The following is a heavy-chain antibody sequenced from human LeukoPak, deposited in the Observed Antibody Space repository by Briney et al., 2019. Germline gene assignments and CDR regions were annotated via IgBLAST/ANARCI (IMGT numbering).Heavy chain of an antibody. D-gene: IGHD6-19*01. CDR2: ISSNGGST. V-gene: IGHV3-64*01. Sequence: GGSLRLSCAASGFTFSSYAMHWVRQAPGKGLEYVSAISSNGGSTYYANSVKGRFTISRDNSKNTLYLQTGSLRAEDMAVYYCARDIAVAGNDYYYYGMDVWGQGTTVTVSS. CDR3: ARDIAVAGNDYYYYGMDV. J-gene: IGHJ6*02. CDR1: GFTFSSYA.